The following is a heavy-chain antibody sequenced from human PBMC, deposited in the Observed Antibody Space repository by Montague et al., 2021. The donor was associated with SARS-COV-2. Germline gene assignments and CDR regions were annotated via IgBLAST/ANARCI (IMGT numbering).Heavy chain of an antibody. D-gene: IGHD3-3*01. Sequence: SETLSLTCTVSGGSTSSEDYWWDWIRQPPGKGLEWIGNIHHTENAYYNPSLKNRVTISADTSKKQFSLSLNSVTAADTAIYYCARHRRGISGFDSWGQGTLVIVSS. CDR1: GGSTSSEDYW. J-gene: IGHJ4*02. CDR2: IHHTENA. CDR3: ARHRRGISGFDS. V-gene: IGHV4-39*01.